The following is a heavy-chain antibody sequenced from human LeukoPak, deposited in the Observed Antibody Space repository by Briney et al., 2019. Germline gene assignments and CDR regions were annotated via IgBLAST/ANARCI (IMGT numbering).Heavy chain of an antibody. CDR2: IYYSGST. D-gene: IGHD3-22*01. CDR1: GGSISSYY. Sequence: SETLSLTCTVSGGSISSYYWSWIRQPPGKGLEWIGYIYYSGSTNYNPSLKSRVTISVDTSKNQFSLKLSSVTAADTAVYYCARHFYADSSGYYNDAFDIWGQGTMVTVSS. CDR3: ARHFYADSSGYYNDAFDI. V-gene: IGHV4-59*08. J-gene: IGHJ3*02.